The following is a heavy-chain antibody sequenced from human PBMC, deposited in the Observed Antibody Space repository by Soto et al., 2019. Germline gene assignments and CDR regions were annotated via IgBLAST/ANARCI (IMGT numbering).Heavy chain of an antibody. CDR1: DVSTSNFF. J-gene: IGHJ4*02. CDR3: ARGSGWLTDY. CDR2: IHSSGTT. V-gene: IGHV4-59*08. D-gene: IGHD6-19*01. Sequence: QVQLHEPGPGLVKPSETLSLTCTVSDVSTSNFFWKWFRQPPGKGLEWIGNIHSSGTTNYNPSLERRVTISLDTSNSQCSLKMNSVTAADTAVYYCARGSGWLTDYWGQGSQVTVST.